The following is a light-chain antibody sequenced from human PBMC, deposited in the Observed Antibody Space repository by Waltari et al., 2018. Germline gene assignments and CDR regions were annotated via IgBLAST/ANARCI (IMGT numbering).Light chain of an antibody. CDR3: CSYAGTYSVV. J-gene: IGLJ2*01. Sequence: QSALTQPRSVSGSPGQSVTISCTGTSNDVGGYKYVSWYQQHPGKAHKFIIYDVSNRPSGIPGRFSGSKSGNTASLTISGLQADYEADYSCCSYAGTYSVVFGGGTKLTVL. V-gene: IGLV2-11*01. CDR1: SNDVGGYKY. CDR2: DVS.